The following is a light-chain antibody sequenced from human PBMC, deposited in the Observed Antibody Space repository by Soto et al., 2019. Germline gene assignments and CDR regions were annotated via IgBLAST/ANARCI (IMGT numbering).Light chain of an antibody. CDR3: CSYAGSYTGV. CDR1: SSDVGAYNY. Sequence: QSALTQPRSVSGSPEQSVTISCTGTSSDVGAYNYVSWYQHHPGKAPKFMIYDVSKRPSGVPDRFSGSKSGNTASLTISGLQAEDEADYYCCSYAGSYTGVFGTGTKVTVL. J-gene: IGLJ1*01. CDR2: DVS. V-gene: IGLV2-11*01.